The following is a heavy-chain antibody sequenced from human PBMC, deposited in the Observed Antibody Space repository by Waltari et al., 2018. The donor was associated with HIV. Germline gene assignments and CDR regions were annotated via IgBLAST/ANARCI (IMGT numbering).Heavy chain of an antibody. V-gene: IGHV3-23*01. Sequence: EVQLLESGGGLVQPGGSLRSSGAPPGLPFRGYGMTWVRQAPGKGLEWVSGISGKDETTYYADSVKGRFTISRDNSKNTLYLQMNSLRVEDTAIYYCACAIGGLYFDLWGRGTLVTVSS. CDR2: ISGKDETT. CDR3: ACAIGGLYFDL. J-gene: IGHJ2*01. D-gene: IGHD2-15*01. CDR1: GLPFRGYG.